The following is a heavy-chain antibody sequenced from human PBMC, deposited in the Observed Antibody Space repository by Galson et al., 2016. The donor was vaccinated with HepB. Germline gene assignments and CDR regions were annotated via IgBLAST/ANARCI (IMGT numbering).Heavy chain of an antibody. CDR3: ARDAPRKVMDV. CDR1: GGSISSGNYY. V-gene: IGHV4-31*03. Sequence: TLSLTCNVSGGSISSGNYYWTWIRPHPGQGLEWIGHFYNSGISYYNPSLKNRADISVDTSKNQFFLKLSSVTVADTAVYYCARDAPRKVMDVWGQGTTVIVSS. CDR2: FYNSGIS. D-gene: IGHD1-14*01. J-gene: IGHJ6*02.